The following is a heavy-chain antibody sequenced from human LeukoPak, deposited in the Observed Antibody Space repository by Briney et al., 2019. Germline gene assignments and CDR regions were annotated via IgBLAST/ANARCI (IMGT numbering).Heavy chain of an antibody. CDR1: GFTFTNYA. CDR3: AREVPYYDSSGYYDY. CDR2: ISYDGSNK. J-gene: IGHJ4*02. V-gene: IGHV3-30-3*01. Sequence: GRSLRLSCAASGFTFTNYAMHWVRQAPGKGLEWVAVISYDGSNKYYADSVKGRFTISRDNSKNTLYLQMNSLRAEDTAVYSCAREVPYYDSSGYYDYWGQGILVTVSS. D-gene: IGHD3-22*01.